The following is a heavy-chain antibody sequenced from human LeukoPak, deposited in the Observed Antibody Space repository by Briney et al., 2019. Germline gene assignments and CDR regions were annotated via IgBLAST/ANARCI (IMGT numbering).Heavy chain of an antibody. CDR2: INHSGST. CDR1: GGSFSGYY. D-gene: IGHD5-24*01. V-gene: IGHV4-34*01. J-gene: IGHJ4*02. CDR3: ARLRWLQFHDF. Sequence: PSETLSLTCAVYGGSFSGYYWSWIRQPPGKGLEWIGEINHSGSTNYNPSLKSRVTVSVDTSKNQFSLKLSSVTAADTAVYYCARLRWLQFHDFWGQGTLVTVSS.